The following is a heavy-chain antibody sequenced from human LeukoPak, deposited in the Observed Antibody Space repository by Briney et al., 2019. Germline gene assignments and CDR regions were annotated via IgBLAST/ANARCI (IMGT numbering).Heavy chain of an antibody. D-gene: IGHD3-3*01. CDR1: GGSINTYY. CDR3: ARFSRFTGYNWFDP. J-gene: IGHJ5*02. Sequence: SETLSLTCTVSGGSINTYYWSWLRQPPGKGLEWIGYISYSGSTDYNPSLKGRVTITVDTSKNQFSLKLSSVTAADTAVYYCARFSRFTGYNWFDPWGQGTLVTVSS. CDR2: ISYSGST. V-gene: IGHV4-59*12.